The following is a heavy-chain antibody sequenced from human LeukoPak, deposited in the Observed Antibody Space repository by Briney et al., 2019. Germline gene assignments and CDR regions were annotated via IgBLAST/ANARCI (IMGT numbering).Heavy chain of an antibody. CDR2: ISGSGGST. Sequence: GGSLRLSCAASGFTFSSYAMSWVRQAPGKGLEWVSAISGSGGSTYYADSVKGRFTISRDNSKNTLYLQMNSLRAEDTAVYYCAKAPRCSGGSCYSVDYYYGMDVWGQGTTVTVSS. V-gene: IGHV3-23*01. J-gene: IGHJ6*02. D-gene: IGHD2-15*01. CDR1: GFTFSSYA. CDR3: AKAPRCSGGSCYSVDYYYGMDV.